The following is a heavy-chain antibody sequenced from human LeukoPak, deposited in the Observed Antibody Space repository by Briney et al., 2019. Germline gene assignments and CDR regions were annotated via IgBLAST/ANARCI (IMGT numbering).Heavy chain of an antibody. D-gene: IGHD2-15*01. V-gene: IGHV3-30-3*01. CDR3: ARDGAYCAGGSCHSYNAFDT. Sequence: AGGSLRLSCAASGFTFSSYVMYWVRQAPGKGLECVAVISYDGSNEYYADSVKGRFTISRDNSKNTLYLQMNSLRAEDTAVYYCARDGAYCAGGSCHSYNAFDTCGQGTVVTVSS. CDR2: ISYDGSNE. J-gene: IGHJ3*02. CDR1: GFTFSSYV.